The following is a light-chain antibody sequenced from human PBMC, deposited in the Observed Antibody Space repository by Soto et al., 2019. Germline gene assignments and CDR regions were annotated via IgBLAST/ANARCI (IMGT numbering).Light chain of an antibody. CDR3: SSYTRSIPVV. J-gene: IGLJ2*01. CDR2: SVS. V-gene: IGLV2-14*01. Sequence: QSALTQPASVSGSPGQSITISCTGTRSDVGAYNYVSWYQQHPGKAPQLMIYSVSNRPSVVSNRFSGSKSGNTASLTISGLQAEDEADYYCSSYTRSIPVVFGGGTQLTVL. CDR1: RSDVGAYNY.